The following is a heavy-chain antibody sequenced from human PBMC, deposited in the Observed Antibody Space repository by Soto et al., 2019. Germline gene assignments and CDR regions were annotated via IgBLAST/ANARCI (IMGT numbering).Heavy chain of an antibody. V-gene: IGHV1-46*01. CDR1: GYTFTSYY. CDR3: ARGTTVTTYYYYGMDV. J-gene: IGHJ6*02. D-gene: IGHD4-17*01. CDR2: INPSGGST. Sequence: QVQLVQSGAEVKKPGASVKVSCKASGYTFTSYYMHWVRQAPGQGLEWMGIINPSGGSTSYAQKFQGRVTMPRDTSTSTVYMELSSLRSEDTAVYYCARGTTVTTYYYYGMDVWGQGTTVTVSS.